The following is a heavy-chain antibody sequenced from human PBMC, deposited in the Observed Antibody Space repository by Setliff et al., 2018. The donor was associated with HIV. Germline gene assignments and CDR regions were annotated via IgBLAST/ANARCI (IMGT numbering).Heavy chain of an antibody. CDR1: DDSISSNY. Sequence: PSETLSLTCTVSDDSISSNYWSWIRQSAGKGLEWVGRIYTGGRTNYNPSLKGRVTISVDTSKNHFSLKLRSVTAADSAVYFCAKEQEIGSYLDPWGQGTLVTVSS. D-gene: IGHD2-2*02. V-gene: IGHV4-4*07. J-gene: IGHJ5*02. CDR3: AKEQEIGSYLDP. CDR2: IYTGGRT.